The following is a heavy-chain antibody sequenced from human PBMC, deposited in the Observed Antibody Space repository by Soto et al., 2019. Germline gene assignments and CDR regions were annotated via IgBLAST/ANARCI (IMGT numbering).Heavy chain of an antibody. V-gene: IGHV3-33*01. CDR2: IWYDGSNM. CDR3: VRWGPEKTWDY. D-gene: IGHD3-16*01. J-gene: IGHJ4*02. CDR1: GFTFSSNG. Sequence: DLEESGGGVVQPGRSLRLSCVASGFTFSSNGMHWVRQAPGKGLEWVAVIWYDGSNMYYADSVKGRFTISRDNSKNTLYLQINSLRGEDTAVYYCVRWGPEKTWDYWGQGTLVTVSP.